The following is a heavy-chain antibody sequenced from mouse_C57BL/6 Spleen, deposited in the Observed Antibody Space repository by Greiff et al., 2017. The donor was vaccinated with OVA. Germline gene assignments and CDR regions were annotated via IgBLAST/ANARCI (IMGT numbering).Heavy chain of an antibody. CDR3: ASEGTGGRYFDV. D-gene: IGHD4-1*01. CDR1: GYTFTSYG. J-gene: IGHJ1*03. Sequence: QVQLQQSGAELARPGASVKLSCKASGYTFTSYGISWVKQRTGQGLEWIGEIYPRSGNTYYNEKFKGKATLTADKSSSTAYMELRSLTSEDSAVYFCASEGTGGRYFDVWGTGTTVTVSS. V-gene: IGHV1-81*01. CDR2: IYPRSGNT.